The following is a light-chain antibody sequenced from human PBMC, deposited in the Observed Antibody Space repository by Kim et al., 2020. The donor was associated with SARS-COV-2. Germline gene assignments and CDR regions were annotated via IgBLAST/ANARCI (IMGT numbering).Light chain of an antibody. J-gene: IGLJ3*02. Sequence: VAPGETAKITCGGNDIGSESVHWFQQRPGQAPVLVILNDSDRPSGIPERFSGSNSGNTATLTISRVEAGDEADYYCQVWDSSSDLVFGGGTQLTVL. V-gene: IGLV3-21*04. CDR1: DIGSES. CDR2: NDS. CDR3: QVWDSSSDLV.